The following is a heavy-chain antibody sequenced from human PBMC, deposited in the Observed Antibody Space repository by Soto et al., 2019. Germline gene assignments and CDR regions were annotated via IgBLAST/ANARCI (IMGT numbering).Heavy chain of an antibody. CDR1: GFTFSSYG. D-gene: IGHD6-19*01. V-gene: IGHV3-33*01. Sequence: GGSLRLSCAASGFTFSSYGMHWVRQAPGKGLDWMAVIWYDESNIYYADSVKGRFTISRDNSKNTLFLQMNSLGAEDTAVYYCARDDIPGIAVAIYGMDVWGQGTTVTVSS. CDR3: ARDDIPGIAVAIYGMDV. J-gene: IGHJ6*02. CDR2: IWYDESNI.